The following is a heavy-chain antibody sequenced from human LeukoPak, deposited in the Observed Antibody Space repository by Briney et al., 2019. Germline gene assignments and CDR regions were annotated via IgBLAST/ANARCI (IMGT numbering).Heavy chain of an antibody. CDR1: GGSISSSSYY. J-gene: IGHJ6*03. CDR3: ARDRGLQTPWGAGPHYYMDV. Sequence: SETLSLTCTVSGGSISSSSYYWGWIRQPPGKGLEWIGRIYTSGSTNYNPSLKSRVTMSVDTSKNQFSLKLSSVTAADTAVYYCARDRGLQTPWGAGPHYYMDVWGKGTTVTVSS. V-gene: IGHV4-39*07. CDR2: IYTSGST. D-gene: IGHD4-11*01.